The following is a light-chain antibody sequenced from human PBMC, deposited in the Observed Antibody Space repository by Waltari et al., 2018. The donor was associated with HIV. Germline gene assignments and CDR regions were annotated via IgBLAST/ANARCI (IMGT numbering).Light chain of an antibody. Sequence: EVVLTQSPGTLSLSPGARVSLSCRANQTVNNNFLTWYQQKPGQAPRLLIYGASNRATDIPDRFSGFGSGTDFTLIISTLDPEDSALYFCQYFTSTPTYTFGQGTKLEIK. J-gene: IGKJ2*01. CDR3: QYFTSTPTYT. V-gene: IGKV3-20*01. CDR1: QTVNNNF. CDR2: GAS.